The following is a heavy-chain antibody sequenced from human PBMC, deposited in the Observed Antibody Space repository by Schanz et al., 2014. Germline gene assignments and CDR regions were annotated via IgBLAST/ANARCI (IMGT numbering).Heavy chain of an antibody. CDR3: AKTNTLLHPWAFDI. CDR1: GYSISSAYY. V-gene: IGHV4-38-2*02. D-gene: IGHD2-8*01. CDR2: IYHSGST. J-gene: IGHJ3*02. Sequence: QVQLQESGPGLVKPSETLSLTCTVSGYSISSAYYWGWIRQPPGKGLEWIGTIYHSGSTYYNPSHKSRLPISLDMSKTQFPLKLSSGTAADTAMYYCAKTNTLLHPWAFDIWGLGTMVTVSS.